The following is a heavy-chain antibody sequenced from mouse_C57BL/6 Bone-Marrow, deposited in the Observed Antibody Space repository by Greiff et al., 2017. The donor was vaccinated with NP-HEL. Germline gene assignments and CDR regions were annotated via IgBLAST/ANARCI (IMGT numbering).Heavy chain of an antibody. Sequence: QVQLQQPGAELVKPGASVKLSCKASGYTFTSYWMHWVKQRPGQGLEWIGMIHPNSGSTNYNEKFKSKATLTVDKSSSTAYMQLSSLTSEDSAVYHCARRHYGRAWFAYWGQGTLVTVSA. J-gene: IGHJ3*01. CDR2: IHPNSGST. V-gene: IGHV1-64*01. CDR3: ARRHYGRAWFAY. CDR1: GYTFTSYW. D-gene: IGHD1-1*01.